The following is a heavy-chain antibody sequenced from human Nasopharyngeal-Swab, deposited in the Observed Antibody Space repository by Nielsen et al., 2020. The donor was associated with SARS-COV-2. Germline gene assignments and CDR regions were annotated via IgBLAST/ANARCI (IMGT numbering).Heavy chain of an antibody. CDR3: ARGGGIAARRAVYYFDL. J-gene: IGHJ2*01. D-gene: IGHD6-6*01. Sequence: SETLSLTCAVYGGSFSGYSWSWIRQPPGKGLEWIGEINHSGRTNYNPSLKSRFTISVDTSKNQFSLKLSSVTAADTAVYYCARGGGIAARRAVYYFDLWGRGTLVTVSS. CDR2: INHSGRT. V-gene: IGHV4-34*01. CDR1: GGSFSGYS.